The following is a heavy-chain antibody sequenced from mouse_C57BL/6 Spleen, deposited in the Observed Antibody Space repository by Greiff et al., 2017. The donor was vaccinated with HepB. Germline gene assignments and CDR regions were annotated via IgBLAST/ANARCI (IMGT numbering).Heavy chain of an antibody. D-gene: IGHD2-5*01. CDR2: IDPSDSYT. J-gene: IGHJ3*01. CDR1: GYTFTSYW. V-gene: IGHV1-69*01. Sequence: QVQLQQPGAELVMPGASVKLSCKASGYTFTSYWMHWVKQRPGQGLEWIGEIDPSDSYTNYNQKFKGKSTLTVDKSSSTAYMQLSSLTSEDSAAYYCARWDSNYGGFAYWGQGTLVTVSA. CDR3: ARWDSNYGGFAY.